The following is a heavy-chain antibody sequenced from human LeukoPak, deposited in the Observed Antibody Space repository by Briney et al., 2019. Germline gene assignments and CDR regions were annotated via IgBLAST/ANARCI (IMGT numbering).Heavy chain of an antibody. CDR1: GGSISSSSYY. CDR2: INHSGST. CDR3: ASESDYDYVWGSYRFPTGY. V-gene: IGHV4-39*07. D-gene: IGHD3-16*02. Sequence: PSETLSLTCTVSGGSISSSSYYWGWIRQPPGKGLEWIGEINHSGSTNYNPSLKSRVTISVDTSKNQFSLKLSSVTAADTAVYYCASESDYDYVWGSYRFPTGYWGQGTLVTVSS. J-gene: IGHJ4*02.